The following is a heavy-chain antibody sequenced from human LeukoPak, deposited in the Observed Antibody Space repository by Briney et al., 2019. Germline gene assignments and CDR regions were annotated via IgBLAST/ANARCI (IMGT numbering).Heavy chain of an antibody. Sequence: SETLSLTCTVSGGSISRGDYYWSWIRQSPGKGLEWIGCIYYSGSTNYNPSLKSRVTMSVDTSKNQFSLKLSSVTAADTAVYYCARDSTYGLDYWGQGTLVTVSS. J-gene: IGHJ4*02. V-gene: IGHV4-61*08. CDR1: GGSISRGDYY. CDR2: IYYSGST. D-gene: IGHD3-10*01. CDR3: ARDSTYGLDY.